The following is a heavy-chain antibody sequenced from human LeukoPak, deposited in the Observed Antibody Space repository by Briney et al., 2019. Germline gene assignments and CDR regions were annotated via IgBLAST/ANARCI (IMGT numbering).Heavy chain of an antibody. CDR1: GFNFLTYG. J-gene: IGHJ3*02. CDR2: ISYDGSNK. Sequence: PGRSLRLSSAASGFNFLTYGMHWVRQAPGSGLAWVAVISYDGSNKFYAESVKGRFTISRDNSKNTLYLQMNSLRAEDTAVYYCAKELTGDAFDIWGQGTMVAVSS. D-gene: IGHD7-27*01. V-gene: IGHV3-30*18. CDR3: AKELTGDAFDI.